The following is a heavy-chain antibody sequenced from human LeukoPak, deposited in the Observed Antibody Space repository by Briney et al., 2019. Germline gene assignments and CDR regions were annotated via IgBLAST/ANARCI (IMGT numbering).Heavy chain of an antibody. Sequence: GRSLRLSCTASGFTFSSYAVHWVRQAPGKGLEWVAVISYDGSNKYYADSVKGRFTISRDNSKNTLYLQMNSLRAEDTAVYYCARDGWAYCGGDCYEHGVDYWGQGTLVTVSS. V-gene: IGHV3-30-3*01. CDR1: GFTFSSYA. CDR3: ARDGWAYCGGDCYEHGVDY. J-gene: IGHJ4*02. D-gene: IGHD2-21*01. CDR2: ISYDGSNK.